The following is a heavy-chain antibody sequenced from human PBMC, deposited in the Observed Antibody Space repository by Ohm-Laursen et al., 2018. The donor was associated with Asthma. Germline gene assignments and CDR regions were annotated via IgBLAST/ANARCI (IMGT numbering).Heavy chain of an antibody. CDR2: ISYDSSLK. Sequence: SSLRLSCTASGFTFSSYAMHWVRQAPGKGLEWVAVISYDSSLKYYVDSVNGRFTISRDDFKSTLYLQMNSLRADDTALYYCARDVMDWYSPALDFWGQGSLVTVSS. CDR1: GFTFSSYA. CDR3: ARDVMDWYSPALDF. J-gene: IGHJ4*02. V-gene: IGHV3-30-3*01. D-gene: IGHD3/OR15-3a*01.